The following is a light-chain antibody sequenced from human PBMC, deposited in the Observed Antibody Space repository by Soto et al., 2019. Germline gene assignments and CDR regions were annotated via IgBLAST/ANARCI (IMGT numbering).Light chain of an antibody. CDR3: QQYGSSPL. CDR2: GAS. J-gene: IGKJ5*01. V-gene: IGKV3-20*01. Sequence: EIVLTQSPGTLSLSPGERATLSCRASQSVSSSYLAWYQQKPGQAPRLLIYGASSRATGIPDRFSGSGSGKDFTLTISRLEPEDFAVYYCQQYGSSPLFGQGTRLEIK. CDR1: QSVSSSY.